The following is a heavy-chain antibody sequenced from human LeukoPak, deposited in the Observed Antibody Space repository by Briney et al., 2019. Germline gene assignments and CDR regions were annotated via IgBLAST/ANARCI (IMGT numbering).Heavy chain of an antibody. Sequence: PGGSLRLSCAASGFTFSDYAMTWVRQAPGKGLEWDSAISGSGGSTYYADSVKGRFTISRDNSKNTLYLQMNSLRAEDTAVYYCANQQPYYYDSSGYYPDYWGQGTLVTVSS. D-gene: IGHD3-22*01. J-gene: IGHJ4*02. CDR2: ISGSGGST. CDR3: ANQQPYYYDSSGYYPDY. CDR1: GFTFSDYA. V-gene: IGHV3-23*01.